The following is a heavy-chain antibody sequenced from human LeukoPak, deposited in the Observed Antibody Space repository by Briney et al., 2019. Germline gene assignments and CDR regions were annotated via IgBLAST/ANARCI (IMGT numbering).Heavy chain of an antibody. V-gene: IGHV4-39*07. CDR3: ARNHYGHPLDY. D-gene: IGHD4-17*01. CDR2: IYYSGST. Sequence: SETLSLTCTVSGGSISSSSYYWGWIRQPPGKGLEWIGSIYYSGSTYYNPSLKSRVTISVDTSKNQFSLKLSSVTAADTAVYYCARNHYGHPLDYWGQGTLVTVSS. CDR1: GGSISSSSYY. J-gene: IGHJ4*02.